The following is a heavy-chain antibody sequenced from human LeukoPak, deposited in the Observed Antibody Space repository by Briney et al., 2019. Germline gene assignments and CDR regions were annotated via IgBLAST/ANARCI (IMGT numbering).Heavy chain of an antibody. CDR3: AKGGPGYCSSTSCYYYYYYMDV. V-gene: IGHV3-11*01. J-gene: IGHJ6*03. Sequence: PGGSLRLSCAASGFTFSDYYMSWIRQAPGKGLEWVSYISSSGSTIYYADSVKGRFTISRDNAKNSLYLQMNSLRAEDTAVYYCAKGGPGYCSSTSCYYYYYYMDVWGKGTTVTVSS. D-gene: IGHD2-2*01. CDR2: ISSSGSTI. CDR1: GFTFSDYY.